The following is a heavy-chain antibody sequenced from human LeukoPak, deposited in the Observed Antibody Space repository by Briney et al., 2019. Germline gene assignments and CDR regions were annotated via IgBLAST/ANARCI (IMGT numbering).Heavy chain of an antibody. Sequence: PSETLSLTCAVYGGSFSGYYWSWIRQPPGKGLEWIGEINHSGSTNYNPSLKSRVTISVDTSKNQFSLKLSSVTAADTAVYYCARSSSGWYQFQDWGQGTLVTVSS. J-gene: IGHJ4*02. CDR2: INHSGST. CDR1: GGSFSGYY. V-gene: IGHV4-34*01. D-gene: IGHD6-19*01. CDR3: ARSSSGWYQFQD.